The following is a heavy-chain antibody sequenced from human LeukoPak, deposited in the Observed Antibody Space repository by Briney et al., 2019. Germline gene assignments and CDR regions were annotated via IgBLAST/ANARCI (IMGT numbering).Heavy chain of an antibody. D-gene: IGHD6-13*01. V-gene: IGHV4-4*09. J-gene: IGHJ6*02. Sequence: SETLSLTCTVSGGSISGYYWTWIRQPPGKGLEWIGYIHTSGSSNYNPSLKSRVTISVDTSKNQFSLKLSSVTAADTAVYYCARYIAAADPYYYYGMDVWGQGTTVTVSS. CDR1: GGSISGYY. CDR2: IHTSGSS. CDR3: ARYIAAADPYYYYGMDV.